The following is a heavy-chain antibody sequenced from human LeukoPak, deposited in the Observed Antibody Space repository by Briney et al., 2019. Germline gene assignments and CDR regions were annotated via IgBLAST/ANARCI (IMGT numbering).Heavy chain of an antibody. D-gene: IGHD2-2*01. CDR2: IYYSGST. J-gene: IGHJ6*02. V-gene: IGHV4-59*01. CDR3: ARASAGYCSSTSCYARAGYYYYGMDV. CDR1: GGSISSYY. Sequence: PSETLSLTCTVSGGSISSYYWSWIRQPPGKGLEWIGYIYYSGSTNYDPSLKSRVTISVDTSKNQFSLKLSSVTAADTAVYYCARASAGYCSSTSCYARAGYYYYGMDVWGQGTTVTVSS.